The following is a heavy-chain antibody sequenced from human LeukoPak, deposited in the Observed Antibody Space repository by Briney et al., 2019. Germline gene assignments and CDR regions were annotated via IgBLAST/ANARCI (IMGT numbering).Heavy chain of an antibody. CDR3: TKDGGGGHCYFDY. CDR1: GFTFSSYN. CDR2: IRSEGSDK. D-gene: IGHD2-15*01. Sequence: PGGPLRLSCGASGFTFSSYNMLWVRQAPGKGLEWVAFIRSEGSDKDYADSVKGRFTISRDNSKNTMYLQMNSLRAEDTAVYYCTKDGGGGHCYFDYWGQGTLVTVSS. V-gene: IGHV3-30*02. J-gene: IGHJ4*02.